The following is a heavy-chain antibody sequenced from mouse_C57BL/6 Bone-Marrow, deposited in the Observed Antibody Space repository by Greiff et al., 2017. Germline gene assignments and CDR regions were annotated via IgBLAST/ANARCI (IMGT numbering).Heavy chain of an antibody. CDR1: GFTFSDYG. CDR2: ISRGSSTT. Sequence: EVKLVESGGGLVKPGGSLKLSCAASGFTFSDYGMHWVRQAPEKGLEWVAYISRGSSTTYYADTVKGQVTVYRDNAKTTLFLQMTSLRSEDTAMYYCARPGSYAMDDWGQGTSVTVSS. J-gene: IGHJ4*01. CDR3: ARPGSYAMDD. V-gene: IGHV5-17*01.